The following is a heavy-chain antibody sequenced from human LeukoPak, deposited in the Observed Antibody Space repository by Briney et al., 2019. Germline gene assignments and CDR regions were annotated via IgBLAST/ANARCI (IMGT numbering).Heavy chain of an antibody. CDR3: AREAIEGEKWFDP. V-gene: IGHV4-59*01. CDR1: GGSISSYY. D-gene: IGHD3-16*01. CDR2: IYYSGST. Sequence: PSETLSLTCTVSGGSISSYYWSWIRQPPGKGLEWIGYIYYSGSTNYNPSLKSRVTISVDTSKNQFSLKLSSVTAADTAVYYCAREAIEGEKWFDPWGQGTLVTVSS. J-gene: IGHJ5*02.